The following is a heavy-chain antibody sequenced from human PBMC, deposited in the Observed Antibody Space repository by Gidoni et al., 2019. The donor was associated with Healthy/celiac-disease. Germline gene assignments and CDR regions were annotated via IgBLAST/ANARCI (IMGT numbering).Heavy chain of an antibody. V-gene: IGHV3-33*08. Sequence: QVQLVESGGGVVQPGRSLRLSGAASGFTFSSYGMHWVRQAPGKGLEWVSVIWYDGSNKYYADSVKGRFTISRDNSKNTLYLQMNSLRAEDTAVYYCARDWGLRLGELYYWGQGTLVTVSS. D-gene: IGHD3-16*01. CDR1: GFTFSSYG. CDR2: IWYDGSNK. J-gene: IGHJ4*02. CDR3: ARDWGLRLGELYY.